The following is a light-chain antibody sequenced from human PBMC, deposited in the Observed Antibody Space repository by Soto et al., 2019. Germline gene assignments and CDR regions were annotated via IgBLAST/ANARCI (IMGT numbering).Light chain of an antibody. J-gene: IGKJ1*01. CDR1: QSISRL. CDR3: QRYNTFSGT. V-gene: IGKV1-5*01. CDR2: DAP. Sequence: DIQMTQSPSTLSASVGDRVTITCRASQSISRLLAWYQQKPGTAPKLLIYDAPSLESGVPSRFSGRGSGTQFTLTISSLQPDDFATYYCQRYNTFSGTFGPGTKVDIK.